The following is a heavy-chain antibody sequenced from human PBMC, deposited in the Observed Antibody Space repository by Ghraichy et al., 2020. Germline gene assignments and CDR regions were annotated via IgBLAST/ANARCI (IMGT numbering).Heavy chain of an antibody. Sequence: LSLTCGVSGGSISSGSYYWTWIRQPAGKGLEWIGRLSFTESTVYNPSLKSRVTVSADTSKNQFSLELTNVTAADTAVYYCAREGYSGFDYFFDYWGQGTLVTVSS. CDR3: AREGYSGFDYFFDY. V-gene: IGHV4-61*02. CDR1: GGSISSGSYY. CDR2: LSFTEST. J-gene: IGHJ4*02. D-gene: IGHD5-12*01.